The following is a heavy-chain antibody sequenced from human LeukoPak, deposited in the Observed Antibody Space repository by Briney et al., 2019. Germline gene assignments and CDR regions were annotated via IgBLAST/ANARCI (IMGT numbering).Heavy chain of an antibody. Sequence: GASVTVSCKASGYTFTGYYMHWVRQAPGQGLEWMGWINPNSGGTNYAQKFQGRVTMTRDTSISTAYMELSRLRSDDTAVYYCARTIAVAGTIFVHAFDIWGQGTMVTVSS. CDR3: ARTIAVAGTIFVHAFDI. D-gene: IGHD6-19*01. V-gene: IGHV1-2*02. CDR2: INPNSGGT. J-gene: IGHJ3*02. CDR1: GYTFTGYY.